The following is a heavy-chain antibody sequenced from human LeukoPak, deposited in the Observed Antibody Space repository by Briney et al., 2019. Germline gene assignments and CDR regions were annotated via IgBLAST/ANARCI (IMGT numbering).Heavy chain of an antibody. CDR2: ISGSGGST. CDR3: ARSLIPPTYSGNYIFQYYGMDV. CDR1: GFTFSSYA. D-gene: IGHD1-26*01. J-gene: IGHJ6*02. V-gene: IGHV3-23*01. Sequence: GGSLRLSCAASGFTFSSYAMSWVRQAPGKGLEWVSAISGSGGSTYYADSVKGRFTISRDNSKNTLYLQMNSLRAEDTAVYYCARSLIPPTYSGNYIFQYYGMDVWGQGTTVTVSS.